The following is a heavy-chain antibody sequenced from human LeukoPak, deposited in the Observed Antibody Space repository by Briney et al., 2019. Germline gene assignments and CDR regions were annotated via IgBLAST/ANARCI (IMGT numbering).Heavy chain of an antibody. CDR2: INTGNGDR. V-gene: IGHV1-3*04. J-gene: IGHJ6*02. Sequence: GASVKVSCKASGYTFTKYAIHWVRQAPGQRLEWMGWINTGNGDRKYSQKFQGRVTFSRDTSASIAFMELSSLRSEDTASFYCARELRITMVRGVIVVWGQGTTVTVSS. CDR1: GYTFTKYA. D-gene: IGHD3-10*01. CDR3: ARELRITMVRGVIVV.